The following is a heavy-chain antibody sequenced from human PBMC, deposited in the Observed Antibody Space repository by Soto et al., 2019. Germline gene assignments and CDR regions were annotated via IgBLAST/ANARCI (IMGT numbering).Heavy chain of an antibody. CDR2: IYHSGST. Sequence: PSETLSLTCAVSGYSISSGYSWGWIRQPPGKGLAWIGSIYHSGSTYYNPSLKSRATISVDTSKNQFSLKLSSVTAADTAVYYCAKDSYYYDSSGYYYEAFDIWGQGTMVTVSS. D-gene: IGHD3-22*01. CDR1: GYSISSGYS. CDR3: AKDSYYYDSSGYYYEAFDI. J-gene: IGHJ3*02. V-gene: IGHV4-38-2*02.